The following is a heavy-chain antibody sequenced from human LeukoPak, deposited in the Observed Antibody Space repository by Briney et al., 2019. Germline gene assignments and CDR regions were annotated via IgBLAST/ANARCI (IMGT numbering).Heavy chain of an antibody. CDR3: ARAVGSSWYIPFDY. J-gene: IGHJ4*02. CDR1: GFTFSDYY. Sequence: GGSLRLSCAASGFTFSDYYMSWIRQAPGEGLEWVSYISSSGSTIYYADSVKGRFTIFRDNAKNSLYLQMNSLRAEDTAVYYCARAVGSSWYIPFDYWGQGTLVTVSS. V-gene: IGHV3-11*01. CDR2: ISSSGSTI. D-gene: IGHD6-13*01.